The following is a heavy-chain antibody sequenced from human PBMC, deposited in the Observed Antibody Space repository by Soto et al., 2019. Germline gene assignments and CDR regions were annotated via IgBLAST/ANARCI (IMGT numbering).Heavy chain of an antibody. J-gene: IGHJ5*02. CDR2: IHYSGST. CDR3: ALHHDPAAAGVNWFDP. CDR1: GGSISSSSYY. D-gene: IGHD6-13*01. Sequence: SETLSLTCTVSGGSISSSSYYWGWIRQPPGKGLEWIGSIHYSGSTYYNPSLKSRVTISVDTSKNQFSLKLSSVTAADTAVYYCALHHDPAAAGVNWFDPWGQGTLVTVSS. V-gene: IGHV4-39*01.